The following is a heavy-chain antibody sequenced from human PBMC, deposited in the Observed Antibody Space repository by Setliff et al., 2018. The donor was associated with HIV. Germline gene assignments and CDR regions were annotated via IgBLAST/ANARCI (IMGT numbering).Heavy chain of an antibody. CDR2: VNTGKGGT. J-gene: IGHJ4*01. CDR3: ARDRFTLTSSIFGF. CDR1: GYTFSNYP. D-gene: IGHD3-3*01. Sequence: GASVKVSCKASGYTFSNYPIHWLRQAPGQRPEWMGWVNTGKGGTKYSQRFQDRLTITTDSSASSVYMELSSLSSDDTAIYYCARDRFTLTSSIFGFWGHGTLVTVSS. V-gene: IGHV1-3*04.